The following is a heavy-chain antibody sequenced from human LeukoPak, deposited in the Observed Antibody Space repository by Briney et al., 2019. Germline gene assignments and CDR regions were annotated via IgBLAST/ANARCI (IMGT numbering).Heavy chain of an antibody. Sequence: PGGTLRLSCSASGFTFSNYGMNWVRQTPGKELEWVSGITGGGGTTYYADSVRGRFTISRDNAKNSLYLQMNSLRAEDTAVYYCARGSSSTGYYFDYWGQGTLVTVSS. CDR2: ITGGGGTT. V-gene: IGHV3-23*01. CDR1: GFTFSNYG. J-gene: IGHJ4*02. D-gene: IGHD3-22*01. CDR3: ARGSSSTGYYFDY.